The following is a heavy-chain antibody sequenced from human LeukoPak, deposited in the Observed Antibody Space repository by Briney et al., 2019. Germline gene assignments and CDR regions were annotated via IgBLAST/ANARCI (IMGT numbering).Heavy chain of an antibody. CDR1: GYTLTVYY. CDR2: MNPNSGGT. Sequence: ASVTVSFTASGYTLTVYYMHWVRQAPGQGLEWMGWMNPNSGGTKYAQKFQGRVTMTRDTSISTAYMELSRLRSEDTAMYYCARDKLGLGELSLYDQWGQGTLVTV. V-gene: IGHV1-2*02. CDR3: ARDKLGLGELSLYDQ. D-gene: IGHD3-16*02. J-gene: IGHJ5*02.